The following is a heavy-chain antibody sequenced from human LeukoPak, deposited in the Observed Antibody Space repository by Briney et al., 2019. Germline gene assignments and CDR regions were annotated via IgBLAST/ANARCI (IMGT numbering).Heavy chain of an antibody. CDR2: INPSGGST. Sequence: ASVKVSCKASGYSFTSHYIHWLRQAPGRGLEWMGIINPSGGSTDYAQKFQGRVTMTRDASTSTVYMEVSSLRFEDTAVYYCARDWGIEGRDIPVAGRSDYYFGLDVWGQGTTVTVSS. CDR3: ARDWGIEGRDIPVAGRSDYYFGLDV. V-gene: IGHV1-46*01. D-gene: IGHD6-19*01. J-gene: IGHJ6*02. CDR1: GYSFTSHY.